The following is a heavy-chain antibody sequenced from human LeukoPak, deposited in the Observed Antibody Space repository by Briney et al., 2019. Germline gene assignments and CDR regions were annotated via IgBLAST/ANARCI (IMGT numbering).Heavy chain of an antibody. CDR1: GYTFTSYG. V-gene: IGHV1-18*01. CDR3: ARGHSGSYYFGFDY. D-gene: IGHD1-26*01. Sequence: ASVKVSCKASGYTFTSYGISWVRQAPAQGLELMGWIRAYNGNTNYAQKLQGRVTMTTDTSTSTAYMELRSLRSDDTAVYYCARGHSGSYYFGFDYWGQGTLVTVSS. J-gene: IGHJ4*02. CDR2: IRAYNGNT.